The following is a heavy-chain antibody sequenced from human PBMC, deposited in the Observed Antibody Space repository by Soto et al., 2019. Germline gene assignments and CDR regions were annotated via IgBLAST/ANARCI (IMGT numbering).Heavy chain of an antibody. V-gene: IGHV4-59*01. J-gene: IGHJ5*02. CDR2: IFYSGNT. CDR3: ASGRGPS. Sequence: SETLSLTCTVSGGSISSYYWNWIRQPPGKGLEWIGYIFYSGNTYYNPSLESRVTISIDTSKNQFSLKLNSVTAADTAVYYCASGRGPSWGQGTLVTVSS. CDR1: GGSISSYY. D-gene: IGHD3-10*01.